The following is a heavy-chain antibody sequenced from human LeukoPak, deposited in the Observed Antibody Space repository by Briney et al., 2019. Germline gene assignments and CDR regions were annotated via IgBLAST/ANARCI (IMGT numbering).Heavy chain of an antibody. CDR3: AKHGFAGISAAGDY. CDR2: ISGSGGST. D-gene: IGHD6-13*01. CDR1: GFTFSNAW. V-gene: IGHV3-23*01. J-gene: IGHJ4*02. Sequence: GGSLRLSCAASGFTFSNAWMSWVRQAPGKGLEWISVISGSGGSTSYADSVKGRFTISRDNSKNTLYLQMNSLRAEDTAVYYCAKHGFAGISAAGDYWGQGTLVTVSS.